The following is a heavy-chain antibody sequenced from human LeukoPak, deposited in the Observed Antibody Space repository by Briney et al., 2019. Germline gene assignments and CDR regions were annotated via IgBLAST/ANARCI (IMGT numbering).Heavy chain of an antibody. Sequence: PGGSLRLSCAASGFIFSDYYMSWIRQAPGKGLERLSYITSSGSTIYYADSVKGRFTISRDNVKNSLYLQMNSLRAEDTAVYYCARREGGFYSWGIAYWGQGTLVTVSS. CDR1: GFIFSDYY. D-gene: IGHD1-26*01. J-gene: IGHJ4*02. CDR2: ITSSGSTI. V-gene: IGHV3-11*04. CDR3: ARREGGFYSWGIAY.